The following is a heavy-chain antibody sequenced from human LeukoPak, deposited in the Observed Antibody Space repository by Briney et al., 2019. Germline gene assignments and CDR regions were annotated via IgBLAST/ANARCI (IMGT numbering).Heavy chain of an antibody. Sequence: ESLKISCEASGYNFNTYWIAWVRQTAGNGLEWMGTIYPGNSDTRYSPSFQGQVIISVEKSSATAFLQWTNLQASDTAMYYCARMRRGFYQRTGPFDYWGQGTPVTVSS. V-gene: IGHV5-51*01. D-gene: IGHD3/OR15-3a*01. J-gene: IGHJ4*02. CDR3: ARMRRGFYQRTGPFDY. CDR2: IYPGNSDT. CDR1: GYNFNTYW.